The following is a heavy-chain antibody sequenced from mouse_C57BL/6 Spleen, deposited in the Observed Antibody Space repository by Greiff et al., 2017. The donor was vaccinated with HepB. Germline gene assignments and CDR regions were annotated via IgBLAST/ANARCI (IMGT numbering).Heavy chain of an antibody. CDR1: GFTFSSYA. V-gene: IGHV5-4*01. J-gene: IGHJ1*03. CDR2: ISDVGSYT. D-gene: IGHD1-1*01. Sequence: EVQLVESGGGLVKPGGSLKLSCAASGFTFSSYAMSWVRQTPEKRLEWVATISDVGSYTYYPDNVKGRFTISRDNAKNNLYLQMSHLKSEDTAMYYCARTITTVVAPSYFDVWGTGTTVTVSS. CDR3: ARTITTVVAPSYFDV.